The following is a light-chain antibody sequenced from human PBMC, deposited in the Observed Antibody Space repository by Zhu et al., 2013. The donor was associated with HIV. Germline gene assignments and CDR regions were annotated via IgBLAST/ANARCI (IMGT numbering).Light chain of an antibody. Sequence: IQLTQSPSSLSASVGERVTITCRASQGIKNLLAWYQQRPGRAPTLLIYAASTLHSGVPSRFSGSGSGTDFTLTISSLQPEDFATYYCQQLQGPALSFGGGTKVEVK. CDR3: QQLQGPALS. V-gene: IGKV1-9*01. CDR1: QGIKNL. J-gene: IGKJ4*01. CDR2: AAS.